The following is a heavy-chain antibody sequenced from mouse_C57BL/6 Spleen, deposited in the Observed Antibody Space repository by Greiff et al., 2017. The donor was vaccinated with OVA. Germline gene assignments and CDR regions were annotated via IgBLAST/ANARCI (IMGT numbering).Heavy chain of an antibody. CDR3: ASITTVVAPYAMDY. D-gene: IGHD1-1*01. V-gene: IGHV1-39*01. Sequence: EVQRVESGPELVKPGASVKISCKASGYSFTDYNMNWVKQSHGKSLEWIGVINPNYGTTSYNQKFKGKATLTVDQSSSTAYMQLNSLTSEDSAVYYCASITTVVAPYAMDYWGQGTSVTVSS. CDR2: INPNYGTT. J-gene: IGHJ4*01. CDR1: GYSFTDYN.